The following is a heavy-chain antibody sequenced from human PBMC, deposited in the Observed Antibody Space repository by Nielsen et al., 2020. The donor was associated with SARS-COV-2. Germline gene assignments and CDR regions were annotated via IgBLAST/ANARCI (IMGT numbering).Heavy chain of an antibody. D-gene: IGHD3-16*01. CDR3: ATSPPQVVGGWFDP. V-gene: IGHV1-8*01. CDR1: GYTLTELS. J-gene: IGHJ5*02. CDR2: MNPNSGNT. Sequence: ASVKVSCKVSGYTLTELSMHWVRQATGQGLEWMGWMNPNSGNTGYAQKFQGRVTMTRNTSISTAYMELSSLRSEDTAVYYCATSPPQVVGGWFDPWGQGTLVTVSS.